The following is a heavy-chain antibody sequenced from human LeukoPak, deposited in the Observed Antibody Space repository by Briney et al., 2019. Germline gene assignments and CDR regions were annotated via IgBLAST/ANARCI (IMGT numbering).Heavy chain of an antibody. CDR3: ARGGGVGATTPDYYFDY. CDR1: GGSFSGYY. J-gene: IGHJ4*02. D-gene: IGHD1-26*01. V-gene: IGHV4-34*01. CDR2: INHSGST. Sequence: PSETLSLTCAVYGGSFSGYYWSWIRQPPGKGLEWIGEINHSGSTNYNPSPKSRVTISVDTSKNQFSLTLSSVTAADTAVYYCARGGGVGATTPDYYFDYWGQGTLVTVSS.